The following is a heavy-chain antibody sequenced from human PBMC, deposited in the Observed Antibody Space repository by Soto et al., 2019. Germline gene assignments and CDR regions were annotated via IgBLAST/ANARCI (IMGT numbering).Heavy chain of an antibody. D-gene: IGHD6-19*01. CDR1: GFTFSSYA. J-gene: IGHJ1*01. CDR2: ISVSGDST. CDR3: AKGVPGIAVAGTGYFQH. Sequence: EVQLLESGGGLVQPGGSLRLSCAASGFTFSSYAMSWVRKAPGKGLEWVSGISVSGDSTYYADSVKGRFTISRDNSKNTLYLQMNSLRAEDTAVYYCAKGVPGIAVAGTGYFQHWGQGTLVTVSS. V-gene: IGHV3-23*01.